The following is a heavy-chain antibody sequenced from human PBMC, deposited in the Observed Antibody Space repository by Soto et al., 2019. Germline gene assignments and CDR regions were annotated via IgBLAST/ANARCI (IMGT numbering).Heavy chain of an antibody. J-gene: IGHJ4*02. CDR2: ISAYNGNK. V-gene: IGHV1-18*01. CDR1: GYTFTSYG. Sequence: ASVKVSCKASGYTFTSYGISWVRQAPGQGLEWMGWISAYNGNKNYAQKLQGRVTMTTDTSTSTAYMELRSLRFDDTAVYYCARAGPDIVVVVAAAYYFDYWGQGTLVTVSS. D-gene: IGHD2-15*01. CDR3: ARAGPDIVVVVAAAYYFDY.